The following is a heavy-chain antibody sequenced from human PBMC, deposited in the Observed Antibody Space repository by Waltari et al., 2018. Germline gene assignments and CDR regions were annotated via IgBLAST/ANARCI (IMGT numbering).Heavy chain of an antibody. CDR1: GFTFSSYS. V-gene: IGHV3-21*01. J-gene: IGHJ4*02. Sequence: EVQLVESGGGLVKPGGSLRLSCAASGFTFSSYSMNWVRQAPGKGLEWVSSISSSSSYIYYADSWKGRFTISRDNAKNSLYLQMNSLRAEDTAVYYCARVDTAMATFDYWGQGTLVTVSS. D-gene: IGHD5-18*01. CDR2: ISSSSSYI. CDR3: ARVDTAMATFDY.